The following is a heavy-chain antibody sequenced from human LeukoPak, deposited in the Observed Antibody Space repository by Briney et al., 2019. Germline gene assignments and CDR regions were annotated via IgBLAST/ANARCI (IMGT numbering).Heavy chain of an antibody. CDR3: ARDAGGITMVRGVIKENWFDP. CDR2: IYYSGST. D-gene: IGHD3-10*01. Sequence: PSETLSLTCTVSGGSISSYYWSWIRQPPGKGLEWIGYIYYSGSTNYNPSLKSRVTISVDTSKNQFSLKLSSVTAADTAVYYCARDAGGITMVRGVIKENWFDPWGQGTLVTVSS. CDR1: GGSISSYY. J-gene: IGHJ5*02. V-gene: IGHV4-59*01.